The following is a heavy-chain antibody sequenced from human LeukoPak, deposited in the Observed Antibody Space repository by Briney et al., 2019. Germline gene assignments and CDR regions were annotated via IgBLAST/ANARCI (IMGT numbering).Heavy chain of an antibody. Sequence: GRSLRLSCAASGFTFDDYSMHWVRQAPGKGLEWVSGISWNSGSAGYADSVKGRFTISRDSAKNSLYLQMNSLRTEDTALYYCAKDRTYSAYAALDYWGQVTLVTVSS. D-gene: IGHD5-12*01. J-gene: IGHJ4*02. V-gene: IGHV3-9*01. CDR1: GFTFDDYS. CDR3: AKDRTYSAYAALDY. CDR2: ISWNSGSA.